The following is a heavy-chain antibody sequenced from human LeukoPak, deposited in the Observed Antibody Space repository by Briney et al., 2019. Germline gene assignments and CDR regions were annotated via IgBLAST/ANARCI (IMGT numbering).Heavy chain of an antibody. J-gene: IGHJ4*02. CDR1: GFTFSDYY. D-gene: IGHD1-26*01. CDR2: ISSSGSTI. Sequence: PGGSLRLSCAVSGFTFSDYYMNWIRQAPGKGLEWVSYISSSGSTIYHADSVKGRFTISRDNSKNTLYLQMNSLRAEDTAVYYCAKDSSGNYSTELDYWGQGTLVTVSS. V-gene: IGHV3-11*04. CDR3: AKDSSGNYSTELDY.